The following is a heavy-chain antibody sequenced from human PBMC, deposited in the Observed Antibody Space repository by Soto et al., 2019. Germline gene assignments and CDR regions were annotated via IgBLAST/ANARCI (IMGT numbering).Heavy chain of an antibody. CDR2: INHSGST. CDR3: ARLTRVYAIPHFDY. V-gene: IGHV4-34*01. CDR1: GGSFSGYY. J-gene: IGHJ4*02. D-gene: IGHD2-8*01. Sequence: PSETLSLTCAVYGGSFSGYYWSWIRQPPGKGLEWIGEINHSGSTNYNPSLKSRVTISVDTSKNQFSLKLSSVTAADTAVYYCARLTRVYAIPHFDYWGQGTLVTVSS.